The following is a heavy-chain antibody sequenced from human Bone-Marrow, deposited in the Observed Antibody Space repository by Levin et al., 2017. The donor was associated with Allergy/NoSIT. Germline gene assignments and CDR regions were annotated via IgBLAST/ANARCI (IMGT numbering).Heavy chain of an antibody. Sequence: GGSLRLSCAASGFTFSDYYMSWIRQAPGKGLEWVSYISSSGSTIYYADSVKGRFTISRDNAKNSLYLQMNSLRAEDTAVYYCARGAGSQGYYDYVWGSYRYPEEVDYWGQGTLVTVSS. CDR2: ISSSGSTI. V-gene: IGHV3-11*01. CDR1: GFTFSDYY. CDR3: ARGAGSQGYYDYVWGSYRYPEEVDY. D-gene: IGHD3-16*02. J-gene: IGHJ4*02.